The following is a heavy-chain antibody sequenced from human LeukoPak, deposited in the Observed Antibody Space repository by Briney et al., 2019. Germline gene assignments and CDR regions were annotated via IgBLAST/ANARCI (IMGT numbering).Heavy chain of an antibody. D-gene: IGHD5-12*01. Sequence: KHGESLKISCKGSGYRFTSYWTSWVRQMPGKGLEWLGRIDPSDSYTNYSPSFQGHVTISADKSISTAYLQWSSLKASDTAMYYCARQYSGYDSWFDPWGRGTLVTVSS. CDR1: GYRFTSYW. CDR3: ARQYSGYDSWFDP. J-gene: IGHJ5*02. V-gene: IGHV5-10-1*01. CDR2: IDPSDSYT.